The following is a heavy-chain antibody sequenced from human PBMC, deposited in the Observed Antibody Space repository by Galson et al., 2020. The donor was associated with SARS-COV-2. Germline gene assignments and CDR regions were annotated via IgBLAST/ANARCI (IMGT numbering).Heavy chain of an antibody. CDR3: ATVGWSSAPL. J-gene: IGHJ4*02. CDR1: GDSITTYF. V-gene: IGHV4-59*07. Sequence: SHTLSLTCTVSGDSITTYFWSWIRQPPGKGPEWIGYIHYSGSTNYNPSLKSRVTMSVDTSKNQFSLKLHSVTAADTAVYYCATVGWSSAPLWGQGTLVTVSS. D-gene: IGHD3-3*01. CDR2: IHYSGST.